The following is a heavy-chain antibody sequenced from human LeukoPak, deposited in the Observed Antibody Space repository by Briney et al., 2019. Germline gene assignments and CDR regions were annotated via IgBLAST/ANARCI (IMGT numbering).Heavy chain of an antibody. D-gene: IGHD3-3*01. Sequence: ASVKVSCKASGYTFTRYYMHWVRQAPGQGLEWMGWINPKSGGTNYAQKFQGRVTMTRDTYISTAYMELSSLRSEDTAVYYCARGYYDFWSGHKQYDYWGQGTLVTVSS. CDR3: ARGYYDFWSGHKQYDY. CDR1: GYTFTRYY. V-gene: IGHV1-2*02. CDR2: INPKSGGT. J-gene: IGHJ4*02.